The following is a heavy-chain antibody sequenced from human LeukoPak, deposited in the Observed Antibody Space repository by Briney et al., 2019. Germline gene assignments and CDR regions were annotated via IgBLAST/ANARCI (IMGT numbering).Heavy chain of an antibody. CDR1: GFTVSSNY. J-gene: IGHJ4*02. V-gene: IGHV3-66*01. CDR2: IYSGGST. D-gene: IGHD6-13*01. CDR3: AARGFSSSWYDFDY. Sequence: GGSLRLSCAAPGFTVSSNYMSWVRQAPGKGLEWVSVIYSGGSTYYADSVKGRFTISRDNSKNTLYLQMNSLRAEDTAVYYCAARGFSSSWYDFDYWGQGTLVTVSS.